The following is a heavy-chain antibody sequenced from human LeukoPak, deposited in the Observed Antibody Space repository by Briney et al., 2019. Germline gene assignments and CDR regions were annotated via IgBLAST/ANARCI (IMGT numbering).Heavy chain of an antibody. V-gene: IGHV3-23*01. D-gene: IGHD6-6*01. CDR3: AKGNIAARQDIMDV. Sequence: GGSLRLSCAASGFTFSSYAMSWVRQAPGKGLEWVSLISGSGGSTYYADPVKGRFTISRDNSKNTLYLQMNSLRVEDTAVYYCAKGNIAARQDIMDVWGQGTTVTVSS. J-gene: IGHJ6*02. CDR2: ISGSGGST. CDR1: GFTFSSYA.